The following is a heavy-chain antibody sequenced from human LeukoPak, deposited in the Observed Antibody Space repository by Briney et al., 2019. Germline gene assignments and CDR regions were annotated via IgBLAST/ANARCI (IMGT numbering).Heavy chain of an antibody. V-gene: IGHV3-48*01. D-gene: IGHD2-15*01. Sequence: GGSLRLSCAASGFTFSSYSMDWVRQAPGKGLEWVSYISGSSSTIYYADSVKGRFTISRDNAKNSLYLQMNSLRAEDTAVYYRASRYCSGASCSFDYWGQGTLVTVSS. J-gene: IGHJ4*02. CDR2: ISGSSSTI. CDR3: ASRYCSGASCSFDY. CDR1: GFTFSSYS.